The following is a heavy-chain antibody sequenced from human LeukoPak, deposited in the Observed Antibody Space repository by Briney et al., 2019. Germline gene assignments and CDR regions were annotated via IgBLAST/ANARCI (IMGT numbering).Heavy chain of an antibody. J-gene: IGHJ5*02. CDR2: IRSKANSYAT. D-gene: IGHD2-2*01. CDR1: GFTFSGSA. Sequence: GGSLRLSCAASGFTFSGSAMHWVRQASGKGLEWVGRIRSKANSYATAYAASVKGGFTISRDDSKNTAYLQMNSLKTEDTAVYYCTRSVVVPAAPNTYNWFDPWGQGTLSPSPQ. V-gene: IGHV3-73*01. CDR3: TRSVVVPAAPNTYNWFDP.